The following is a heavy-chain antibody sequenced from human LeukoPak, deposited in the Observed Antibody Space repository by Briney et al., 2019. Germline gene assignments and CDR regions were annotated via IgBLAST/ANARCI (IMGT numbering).Heavy chain of an antibody. CDR1: GYTFTSYG. CDR3: ARGYYDFWSGYYLNAFDI. J-gene: IGHJ3*02. V-gene: IGHV1-18*01. CDR2: ISAYNGNT. D-gene: IGHD3-3*01. Sequence: GASVKVSXKASGYTFTSYGISWVRQAPGQGLEWMGWISAYNGNTKYAQKLQGRVTMTTDTSTSTAYMELRSLRSDDTAVYYCARGYYDFWSGYYLNAFDIWGQGTMVTVSS.